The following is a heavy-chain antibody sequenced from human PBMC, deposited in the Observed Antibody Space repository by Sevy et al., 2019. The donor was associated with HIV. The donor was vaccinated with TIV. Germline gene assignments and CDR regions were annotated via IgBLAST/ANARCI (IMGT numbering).Heavy chain of an antibody. Sequence: ASVKVSCKISGYRLSELSMHWVRQAPGKGLEWMGRFDPEDGEIIYAQKFQGRVTVTEDTSTDTAYMELSRLRSEDTAVYYCEKGREYYDENSGYFDYWGPGTLVTVSS. V-gene: IGHV1-24*01. D-gene: IGHD3-22*01. J-gene: IGHJ4*02. CDR2: FDPEDGEI. CDR3: EKGREYYDENSGYFDY. CDR1: GYRLSELS.